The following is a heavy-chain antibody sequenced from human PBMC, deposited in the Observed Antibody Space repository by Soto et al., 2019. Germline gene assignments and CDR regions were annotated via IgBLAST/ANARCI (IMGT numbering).Heavy chain of an antibody. D-gene: IGHD6-13*01. V-gene: IGHV1-69*13. CDR3: ARDLRAATSKGVYYYYGMDV. Sequence: SVKVSCKASGGTFSSYAISWVRQAPGQGLEWMGGIIPIFGTANYAQKFQGRVTITADESTSTAYMELSSLRSEDTAVYYCARDLRAATSKGVYYYYGMDVWGQGTTVTVSS. CDR1: GGTFSSYA. CDR2: IIPIFGTA. J-gene: IGHJ6*02.